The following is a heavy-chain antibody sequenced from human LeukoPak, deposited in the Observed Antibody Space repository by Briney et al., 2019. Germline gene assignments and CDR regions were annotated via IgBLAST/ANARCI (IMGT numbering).Heavy chain of an antibody. V-gene: IGHV3-53*01. D-gene: IGHD2-21*01. J-gene: IGHJ2*01. Sequence: GGSETLSCAASGFTDSSIYMSWVRQAPGKGLEWVSVIYSGGSTYYADSVKGRFTISRDTSKNTIYLQMNSLRTEDTAMYYCARGHITLPPYWYFKIWGGRTPGTVSS. CDR1: GFTDSSIY. CDR2: IYSGGST. CDR3: ARGHITLPPYWYFKI.